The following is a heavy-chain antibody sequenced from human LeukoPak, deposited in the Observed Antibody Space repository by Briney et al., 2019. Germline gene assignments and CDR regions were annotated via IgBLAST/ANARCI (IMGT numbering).Heavy chain of an antibody. Sequence: SETLSLTCAVYGGSFSGYYWSWIRQPPGKGLEWIGEINHSGSTNYNPSLKSRVTISVDTSKNQFSLKLSSVTAADTAVYYCARGRRLQFLAAAGTAYFQHWGQGTLVTVSS. J-gene: IGHJ1*01. V-gene: IGHV4-34*01. CDR3: ARGRRLQFLAAAGTAYFQH. D-gene: IGHD6-13*01. CDR2: INHSGST. CDR1: GGSFSGYY.